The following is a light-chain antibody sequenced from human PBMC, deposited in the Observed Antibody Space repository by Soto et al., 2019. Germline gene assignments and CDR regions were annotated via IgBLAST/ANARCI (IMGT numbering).Light chain of an antibody. CDR1: SSDVGGYSY. CDR2: DVS. Sequence: QSALTQPASVSGSPGRSITISCSGTSSDVGGYSYVSWYQQHPGKAPKLMIYDVSNRPSGVSNRFSGSKSGNTASLTISGLQAEDEADYYCTSYTSSSPANVVFGGGTQLTVL. J-gene: IGLJ2*01. CDR3: TSYTSSSPANVV. V-gene: IGLV2-14*01.